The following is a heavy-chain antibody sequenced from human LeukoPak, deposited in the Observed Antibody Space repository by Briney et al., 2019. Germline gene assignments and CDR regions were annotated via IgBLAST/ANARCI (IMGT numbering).Heavy chain of an antibody. V-gene: IGHV6-1*01. J-gene: IGHJ6*02. Sequence: SQTLSLTCAISGDSVSSKIAAWNWIRQSPSRGLEWLGRTYYRSKWYNDYAVSVKSRITINPDTSKNQFSLQLNSVTPEDTAVYYCARVTHIWFGESSYYGMDVWGQGTTVTVSS. CDR1: GDSVSSKIAA. D-gene: IGHD3-10*01. CDR2: TYYRSKWYN. CDR3: ARVTHIWFGESSYYGMDV.